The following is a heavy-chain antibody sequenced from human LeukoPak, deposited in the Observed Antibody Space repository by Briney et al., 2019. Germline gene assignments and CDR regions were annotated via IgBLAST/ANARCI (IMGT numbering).Heavy chain of an antibody. J-gene: IGHJ6*03. CDR3: TTYDFWSGYYMGPWYYYYYMDV. D-gene: IGHD3-3*01. CDR1: GFTFSNAW. CDR2: IKSKTDGGTT. V-gene: IGHV3-15*01. Sequence: GGSLRLSCAASGFTFSNAWMSWVRQAPGKGLEWVGRIKSKTDGGTTDYAAPVKGRFTISRDDSKNTLYLQMNSLRTEDTAVYHCTTYDFWSGYYMGPWYYYYYMDVWGKGTTVTVSS.